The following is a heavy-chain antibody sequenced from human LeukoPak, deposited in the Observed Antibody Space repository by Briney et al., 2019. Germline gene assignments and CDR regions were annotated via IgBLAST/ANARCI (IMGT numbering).Heavy chain of an antibody. CDR3: AKYYDERSGYLYYFDY. CDR1: GFIFSTYW. Sequence: GGSLRLSCAASGFIFSTYWMMWARQAPGKGLEWVANMKGDGSEIHYVDSVKGRFTISRDNARNSLFLQMNGLRPEDTAVYYCAKYYDERSGYLYYFDYWGQGTLVTVSS. D-gene: IGHD3-22*01. V-gene: IGHV3-7*01. CDR2: MKGDGSEI. J-gene: IGHJ4*02.